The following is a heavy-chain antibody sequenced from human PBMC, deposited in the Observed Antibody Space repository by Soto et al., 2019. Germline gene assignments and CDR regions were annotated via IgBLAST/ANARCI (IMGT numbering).Heavy chain of an antibody. Sequence: QITLKESGPTLVKPTQTLTLTCTFSGFSLSTSGVGVGWIRQPPGKALEWLALIYWNDDKRYSPSLKSRLTITKDTSKNQVVLTMTNLDPVDTGTFYCEHRQGVLRFLEWLPYFWGQGTLVTVSS. D-gene: IGHD3-3*01. CDR1: GFSLSTSGVG. CDR3: EHRQGVLRFLEWLPYF. J-gene: IGHJ4*02. V-gene: IGHV2-5*01. CDR2: IYWNDDK.